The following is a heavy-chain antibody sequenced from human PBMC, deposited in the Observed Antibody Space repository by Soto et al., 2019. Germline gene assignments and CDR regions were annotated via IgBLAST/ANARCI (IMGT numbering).Heavy chain of an antibody. V-gene: IGHV4-31*03. CDR1: GGSISSGGYY. CDR2: IYYSGST. Sequence: KTSETLSLTCTVSGGSISSGGYYWSWIRQHPGKGLEWIGYIYYSGSTYYNPSLKSRVTISVDTSKNQFSLKLSSVTAADTAVYYCARDLRVSRYGTNWFDPWGQGTLVTVSS. J-gene: IGHJ5*02. D-gene: IGHD5-18*01. CDR3: ARDLRVSRYGTNWFDP.